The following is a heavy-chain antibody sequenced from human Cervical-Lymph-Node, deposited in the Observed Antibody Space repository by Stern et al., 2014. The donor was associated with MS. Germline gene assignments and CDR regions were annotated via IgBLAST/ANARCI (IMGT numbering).Heavy chain of an antibody. CDR3: ARGSGTAYDLRGDY. CDR1: GYIFTDYY. V-gene: IGHV1-2*02. J-gene: IGHJ4*01. Sequence: QVQLGQSGAEARAPGASMKVSCKASGYIFTDYYLHWVRQAPGQGLEWLGWINPNSGGTNYAQNFQGRVTMTRVTSISTAYMELRWLGSADTAVYYCARGSGTAYDLRGDYWGQGTLVTVSS. D-gene: IGHD3-3*01. CDR2: INPNSGGT.